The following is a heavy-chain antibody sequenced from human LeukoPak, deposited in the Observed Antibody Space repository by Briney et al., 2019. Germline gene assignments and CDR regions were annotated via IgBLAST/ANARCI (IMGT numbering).Heavy chain of an antibody. Sequence: GGSLRLSCVASGFAFSTYGMSWVRQAPGKGLEWVSAISGSGGSTYYADSVKGRFTISRDNSKNTLYLQMNSLRAEDTAVYYCAKSCSGGSCYSDYWGQGTLVTVSS. V-gene: IGHV3-23*01. CDR3: AKSCSGGSCYSDY. D-gene: IGHD2-15*01. CDR2: ISGSGGST. CDR1: GFAFSTYG. J-gene: IGHJ4*02.